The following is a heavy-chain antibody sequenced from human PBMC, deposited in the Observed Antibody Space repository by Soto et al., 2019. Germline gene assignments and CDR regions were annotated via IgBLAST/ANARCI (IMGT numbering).Heavy chain of an antibody. Sequence: ASVKVSCKASGYTFTSYYMNWVRQAPGQGLEWMGRINASGGNTSYAQKLQGRVTMTTDTSTSTAYMELRSLRSDDTAVYYCARAVGIAAAGTLIDYWGQGTLVTVSS. CDR2: INASGGNT. J-gene: IGHJ4*02. D-gene: IGHD6-13*01. CDR3: ARAVGIAAAGTLIDY. CDR1: GYTFTSYY. V-gene: IGHV1-46*01.